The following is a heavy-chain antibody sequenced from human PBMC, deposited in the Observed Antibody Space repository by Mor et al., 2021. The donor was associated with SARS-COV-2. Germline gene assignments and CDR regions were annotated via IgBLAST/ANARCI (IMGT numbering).Heavy chain of an antibody. Sequence: LEWMGRIDPSDSYTNYSPSFQGHVTISADKSISTAYLQWSSLKASDTAMYYCARGKRGMDVWGQGTTVTVSS. CDR3: ARGKRGMDV. J-gene: IGHJ6*02. V-gene: IGHV5-10-1*01. CDR2: IDPSDSYT.